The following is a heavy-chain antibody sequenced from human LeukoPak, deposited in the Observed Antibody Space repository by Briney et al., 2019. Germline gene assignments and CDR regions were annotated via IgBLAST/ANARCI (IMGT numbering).Heavy chain of an antibody. J-gene: IGHJ6*02. CDR2: ISGSGSNT. CDR3: AKNPAAGYCSGGSCSTYYYYNGMDV. V-gene: IGHV3-23*01. CDR1: GFTFGNYA. D-gene: IGHD2-15*01. Sequence: PGGSLRLSCAGSGFTFGNYAMSWVRQAPGKGLEWVSTISGSGSNTYYADSVKGRFTISRDNSKNTLYLQMNSLRAEDTAEYYCAKNPAAGYCSGGSCSTYYYYNGMDVWGQGTTVTVSS.